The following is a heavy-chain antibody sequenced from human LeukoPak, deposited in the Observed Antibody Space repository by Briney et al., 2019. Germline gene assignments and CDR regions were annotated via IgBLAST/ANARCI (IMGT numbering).Heavy chain of an antibody. CDR3: ARDQGSGSYNYYYYMDV. Sequence: GGSLRLSCAASGFTFSSYWMHWVRQAPGKGLVWVSSISSSSSYIYYADSVEGRFTISRDNAKNSLYLQMNSLRAEDTAVYYCARDQGSGSYNYYYYMDVWGKGTTVTVSS. D-gene: IGHD3-10*01. J-gene: IGHJ6*03. V-gene: IGHV3-21*01. CDR1: GFTFSSYW. CDR2: ISSSSSYI.